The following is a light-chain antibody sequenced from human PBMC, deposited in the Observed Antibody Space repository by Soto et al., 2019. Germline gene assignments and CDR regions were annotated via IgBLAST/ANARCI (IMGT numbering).Light chain of an antibody. Sequence: QSVLTQPASVSGSPGQSITISCTGTSSDVGSYNLVSWYQQHPGKAPKLMIYEVSKRPSGVSNRFSGSKSGNTASLTISGLQAEDEADYYCCSYAGSSTSPYVFGPGTKVTVL. CDR3: CSYAGSSTSPYV. CDR1: SSDVGSYNL. J-gene: IGLJ1*01. V-gene: IGLV2-23*02. CDR2: EVS.